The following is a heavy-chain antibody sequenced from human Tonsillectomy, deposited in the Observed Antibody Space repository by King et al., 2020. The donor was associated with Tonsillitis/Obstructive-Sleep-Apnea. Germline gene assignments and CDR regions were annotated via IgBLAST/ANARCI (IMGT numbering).Heavy chain of an antibody. Sequence: LQLVQSGGGVVQPGKSLRLSCAASGFTFSSFGMHWVRQPPGKGLEWVAIIWYDGSNKYYADSVKGRFTISRDNSKNTLYLQMNSLRAEDTAIYYCARGAWELPPFHFDYWGQGTLVTVSS. CDR1: GFTFSSFG. V-gene: IGHV3-33*01. CDR3: ARGAWELPPFHFDY. CDR2: IWYDGSNK. J-gene: IGHJ4*02. D-gene: IGHD1-26*01.